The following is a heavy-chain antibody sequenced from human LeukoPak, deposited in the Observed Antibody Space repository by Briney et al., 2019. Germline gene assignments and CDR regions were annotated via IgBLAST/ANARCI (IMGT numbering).Heavy chain of an antibody. V-gene: IGHV3-30*18. Sequence: PGGSLRLSCAASGFTFRGYAMHWVRQAPGKGLEWVAVISIDGRNDNYADSVKGRFTISTDNSQNTVYLQMNSLRVEDTAVYYCAKLWLLAVAGIYFDYWGQGTLVTV. J-gene: IGHJ4*02. D-gene: IGHD6-19*01. CDR1: GFTFRGYA. CDR3: AKLWLLAVAGIYFDY. CDR2: ISIDGRND.